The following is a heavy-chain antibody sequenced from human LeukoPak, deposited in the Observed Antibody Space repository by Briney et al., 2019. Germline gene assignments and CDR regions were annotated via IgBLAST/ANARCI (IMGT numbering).Heavy chain of an antibody. CDR3: GGYGSGVDY. Sequence: SGTLSLTCTVSGGSISSYYWSWIRQPPGKGLEWIGYIYYSGSTNYNPSLKSRVTISVDTSKNQFSLKLSSVTAADTAVYYCGGYGSGVDYWGQGTLVTVSS. J-gene: IGHJ4*02. CDR2: IYYSGST. V-gene: IGHV4-59*01. D-gene: IGHD3-10*01. CDR1: GGSISSYY.